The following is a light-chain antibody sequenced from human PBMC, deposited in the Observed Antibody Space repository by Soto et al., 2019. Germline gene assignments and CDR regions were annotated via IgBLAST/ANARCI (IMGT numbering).Light chain of an antibody. Sequence: EIVFTQSPATLSLSPEERATLSCRASQSVSSYLAWYQQKPGQAPRLLIYDASNRATGIPARFSGSGSGTDFTLTISSLEPEDFAVYYCQQRSIWITFGQGTLLEVK. CDR3: QQRSIWIT. CDR1: QSVSSY. CDR2: DAS. V-gene: IGKV3-11*01. J-gene: IGKJ5*01.